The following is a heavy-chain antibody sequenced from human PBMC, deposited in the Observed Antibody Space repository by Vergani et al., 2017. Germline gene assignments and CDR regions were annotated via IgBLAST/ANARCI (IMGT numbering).Heavy chain of an antibody. CDR2: IYYSGST. V-gene: IGHV4-59*12. CDR1: GGSISSYY. D-gene: IGHD2-15*01. CDR3: ASGYCSGGSCYSRGVGY. Sequence: QVQLQESGPGLVKPSETLSLTCTVSGGSISSYYWSWIRQPPGKGLEWIGYIYYSGSTNYNPSLKSRVTISVDTSKNQFSLKLSSVTAADTAVYYCASGYCSGGSCYSRGVGYWGQGTLVTVSS. J-gene: IGHJ4*02.